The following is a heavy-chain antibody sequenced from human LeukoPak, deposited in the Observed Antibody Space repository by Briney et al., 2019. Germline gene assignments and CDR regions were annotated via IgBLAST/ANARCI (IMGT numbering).Heavy chain of an antibody. CDR3: AKGPAAMPGGNWFDP. Sequence: GSLRLSCAASGFTFSSYAMSWVRQAPGKGLEWVSAISGSGGSTYYADSVKGRFTISRDNSKNTLYLQMNSLGAEDTAVYYCAKGPAAMPGGNWFDPWGQGTLVTVSS. CDR1: GFTFSSYA. D-gene: IGHD2-2*01. V-gene: IGHV3-23*01. CDR2: ISGSGGST. J-gene: IGHJ5*02.